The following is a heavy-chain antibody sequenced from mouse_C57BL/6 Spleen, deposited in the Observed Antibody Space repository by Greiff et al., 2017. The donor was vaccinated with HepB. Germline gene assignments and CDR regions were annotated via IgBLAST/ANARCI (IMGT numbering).Heavy chain of an antibody. CDR3: ARTDYYGPYYFDY. Sequence: QVQLQQPGAELVMPGASVKLSCKASGYTFTSYWMHWVKQRPGQGLEWIGEIDPSDSYTNYNQKFKGKSTLTVDKSSSTAYMQLSSLTAEDSAVYYCARTDYYGPYYFDYWGQGTTLTVSS. CDR1: GYTFTSYW. CDR2: IDPSDSYT. V-gene: IGHV1-69*01. J-gene: IGHJ2*01. D-gene: IGHD1-1*01.